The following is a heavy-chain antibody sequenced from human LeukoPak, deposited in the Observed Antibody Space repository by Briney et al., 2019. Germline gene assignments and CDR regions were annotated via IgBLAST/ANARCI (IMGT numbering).Heavy chain of an antibody. D-gene: IGHD5-24*01. V-gene: IGHV3-74*01. J-gene: IGHJ3*02. CDR3: ARGGDSRDRPDHDAFDI. CDR1: GFTFSSYW. Sequence: GGSLRLSCAASGFTFSSYWMNWVRQAPGKGLVWVSRIASDGSSTTYADSVKGRFSISRENAKNSLYLQMNSLRAEDTAVYYCARGGDSRDRPDHDAFDIWGQGTMVTVSS. CDR2: IASDGSST.